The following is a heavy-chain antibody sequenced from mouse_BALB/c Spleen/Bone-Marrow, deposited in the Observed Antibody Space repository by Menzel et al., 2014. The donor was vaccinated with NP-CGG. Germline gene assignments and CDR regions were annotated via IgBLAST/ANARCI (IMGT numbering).Heavy chain of an antibody. D-gene: IGHD1-1*01. V-gene: IGHV5-12-1*01. Sequence: EVHLVESGGGLVKPGGSLKLSCAASGFAFSSYDMSWVRQTPEKRLEWVAYISSGGGSTYYPDTAKGRFTISRDNAKNTLYLQMSSLKSEDTAMYYCARGYYYGSSFDYWGQGTTLTVSS. CDR2: ISSGGGST. CDR3: ARGYYYGSSFDY. J-gene: IGHJ2*01. CDR1: GFAFSSYD.